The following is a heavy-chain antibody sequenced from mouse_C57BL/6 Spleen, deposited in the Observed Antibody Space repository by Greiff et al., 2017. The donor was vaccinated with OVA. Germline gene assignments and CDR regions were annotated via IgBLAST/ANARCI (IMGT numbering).Heavy chain of an antibody. CDR2: IDPANGNT. V-gene: IGHV14-3*01. CDR1: GFNIKNTY. Sequence: EVKLLESVAELVRPGASVKLSCTASGFNIKNTYMHWVKQMPEQGLEWIGRIDPANGNTKYAPKFQGQATITADTSSNTAYLQLSSLTSEDTAIYYCARGRGYSSFDFDYWGQGTTLTVSS. J-gene: IGHJ2*01. CDR3: ARGRGYSSFDFDY. D-gene: IGHD1-1*01.